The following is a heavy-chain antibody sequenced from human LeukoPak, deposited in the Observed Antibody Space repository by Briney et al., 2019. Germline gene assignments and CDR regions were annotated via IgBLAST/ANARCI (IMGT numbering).Heavy chain of an antibody. CDR3: ARAGTNWSSGCYFDY. J-gene: IGHJ4*02. V-gene: IGHV4-59*01. CDR2: IYYSGST. D-gene: IGHD1-1*01. Sequence: SETLSLTCTVSGGSIGNYYWSWIRQPPGKGPECLGYIYYSGSTNYNPSLKSRLTISLDTSKNQFSLKLSSVTAADTAVYYCARAGTNWSSGCYFDYWGQGALVTVSS. CDR1: GGSIGNYY.